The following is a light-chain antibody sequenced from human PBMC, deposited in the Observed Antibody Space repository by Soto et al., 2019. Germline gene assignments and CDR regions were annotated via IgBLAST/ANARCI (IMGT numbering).Light chain of an antibody. CDR3: SSCAGSNNPYV. V-gene: IGLV2-8*01. CDR2: EVS. J-gene: IGLJ1*01. CDR1: SSDVGGCKF. Sequence: QSALTQAPSASGSPRQSVTISCTGTSSDVGGCKFVSWYQQHPGKAPKLMIYEVSKRPSGVPDRFSGSKSGNTASLTVSGLQAEDEADYYCSSCAGSNNPYVFGTGTKLTVL.